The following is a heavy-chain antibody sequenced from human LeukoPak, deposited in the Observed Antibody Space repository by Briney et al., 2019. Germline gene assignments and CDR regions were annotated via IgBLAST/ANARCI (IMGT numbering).Heavy chain of an antibody. CDR3: ARDSSSGSAAFDY. V-gene: IGHV3-48*03. D-gene: IGHD6-19*01. Sequence: GGSLRLSCAASGFTFSSYEMNWVRQAPGKGLEWVSYISSSGSTIYYADSVKGRFTISRDNSKNTLYLQMNSLRAEDTAVYYCARDSSSGSAAFDYWGQGTLVTVSS. CDR1: GFTFSSYE. J-gene: IGHJ4*02. CDR2: ISSSGSTI.